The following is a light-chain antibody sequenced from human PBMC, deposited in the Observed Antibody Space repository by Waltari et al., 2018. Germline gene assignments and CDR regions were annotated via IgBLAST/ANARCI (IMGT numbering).Light chain of an antibody. CDR2: GAS. J-gene: IGKJ4*01. Sequence: EIVLTQSPGTLSLSQGERATLSCRASPTGRTTYLAWYQQKPGQAPTLLIYGASSRATGIPDRVSGSGSGTDFSLTISSLEPEDFAVYYCQQYDISPLTFGGGTKVEIK. CDR3: QQYDISPLT. V-gene: IGKV3-20*01. CDR1: PTGRTTY.